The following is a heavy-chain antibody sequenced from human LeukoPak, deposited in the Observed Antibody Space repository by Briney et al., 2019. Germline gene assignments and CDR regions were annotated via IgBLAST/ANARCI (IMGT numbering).Heavy chain of an antibody. CDR1: GYTFTSQY. Sequence: VASVKVSCKASGYTFTSQYIHWVRQAPGQGLEWMGLINPSGGSTNYGQKFQGRVTMTRDTSTSIVYMEVSSLRSEDTAVYCCARGVAAEKFKMDVWGRGTTVTVS. CDR2: INPSGGST. V-gene: IGHV1-46*01. J-gene: IGHJ6*02. CDR3: ARGVAAEKFKMDV.